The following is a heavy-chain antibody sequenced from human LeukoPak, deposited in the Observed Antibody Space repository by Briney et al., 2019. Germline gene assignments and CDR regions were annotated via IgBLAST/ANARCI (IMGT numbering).Heavy chain of an antibody. CDR1: GFTFSSYE. V-gene: IGHV3-48*03. J-gene: IGHJ4*02. CDR3: VNGFCYLKC. D-gene: IGHD2-15*01. Sequence: GGSLRLSCAASGFTFSSYEMNWVRQAPGKGLEWVSYISSSGSTIYYADSVKDRFTISRDNAKNSLYLQMNSLRAEDTAVYYCVNGFCYLKCWGQGTLVTVSS. CDR2: ISSSGSTI.